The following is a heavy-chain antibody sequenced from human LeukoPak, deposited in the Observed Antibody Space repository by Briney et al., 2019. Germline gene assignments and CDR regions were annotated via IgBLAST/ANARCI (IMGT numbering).Heavy chain of an antibody. J-gene: IGHJ4*02. Sequence: PGGSLRLSCAASGFTFSSYAMSWVRQAPGKGLEWVALISLDGSNKYYADSVKGRFTISRDNSKNTLYLQMNSLRAEDTAVYYCARSLDSPGYYSPSDYWGQGTLVTVSS. CDR2: ISLDGSNK. V-gene: IGHV3-30-3*01. CDR3: ARSLDSPGYYSPSDY. D-gene: IGHD3-22*01. CDR1: GFTFSSYA.